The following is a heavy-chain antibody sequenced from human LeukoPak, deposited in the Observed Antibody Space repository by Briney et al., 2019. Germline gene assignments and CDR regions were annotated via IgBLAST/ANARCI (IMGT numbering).Heavy chain of an antibody. D-gene: IGHD5-24*01. V-gene: IGHV1-69*05. Sequence: SVKVSCKASGGTFSSYAISWVRQAPGQGLEWMGRIIPIFGTANYAQKFQGRVTITTDESTSTAYMELSSLRSEDTAVYYCARAPWDGYIFDALDIWGQGTMVTLSS. CDR3: ARAPWDGYIFDALDI. J-gene: IGHJ3*02. CDR2: IIPIFGTA. CDR1: GGTFSSYA.